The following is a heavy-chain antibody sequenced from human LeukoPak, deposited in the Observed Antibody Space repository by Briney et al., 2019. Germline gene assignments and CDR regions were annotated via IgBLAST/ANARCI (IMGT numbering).Heavy chain of an antibody. CDR1: GFTFSSYG. J-gene: IGHJ3*02. V-gene: IGHV3-30*18. CDR3: AKDLSMVDPPSTEAFDI. CDR2: ISYDGSNK. Sequence: GRSLRLSCAASGFTFSSYGMHWVRQAPGKGLEWVAVISYDGSNKYYADSVKGRFTISRDNSKNTLYLQMNSLRAEDTAVYYCAKDLSMVDPPSTEAFDIWGQGTMVTVSS. D-gene: IGHD3-10*01.